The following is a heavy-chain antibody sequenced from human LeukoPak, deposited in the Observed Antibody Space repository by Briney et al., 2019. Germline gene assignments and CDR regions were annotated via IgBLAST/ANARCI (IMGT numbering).Heavy chain of an antibody. CDR1: GFTFSSYW. D-gene: IGHD6-19*01. J-gene: IGHJ6*03. CDR2: IKQDGSEK. CDR3: ARGLVRPMYYMDV. Sequence: GGSLRLSCAASGFTFSSYWMSWVRQASGKGLEWVANIKQDGSEKYYVDSVKGRFTISRDNAKNSLYLQMNSLRAEDTAVYYCARGLVRPMYYMDVWGKGTTVTVSS. V-gene: IGHV3-7*01.